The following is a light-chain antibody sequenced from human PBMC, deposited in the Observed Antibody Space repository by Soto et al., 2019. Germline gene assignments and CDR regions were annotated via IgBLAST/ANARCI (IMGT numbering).Light chain of an antibody. Sequence: DTQMTQSPSTLSASVGDRVTITCRARHNIRHCLACYQQKPEKVPRRLLSDASTFVSGVPLRLSGDGSGTQFTRTVDGLQPDDFATYYCQHYFDYTWSFGQWTKV. CDR2: DAS. CDR1: HNIRHC. CDR3: QHYFDYTWS. J-gene: IGKJ1*01. V-gene: IGKV1-5*01.